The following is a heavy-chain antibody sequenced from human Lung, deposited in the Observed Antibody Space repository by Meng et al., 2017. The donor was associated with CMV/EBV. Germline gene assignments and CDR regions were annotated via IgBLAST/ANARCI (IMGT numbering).Heavy chain of an antibody. J-gene: IGHJ4*02. CDR2: ISAENGNT. CDR1: GYTFGIFG. V-gene: IGHV1-18*01. D-gene: IGHD4-17*01. Sequence: QVQLVQSGAELNKPGASVKVSCKASGYTFGIFGITWVRQAPGQGLEWVGWISAENGNTNYAQKFQGRVTLTTDTSTKTAYMDLRGLRSDDSAVYYCARAGAAVTTHFDFWGRGTLVTVSS. CDR3: ARAGAAVTTHFDF.